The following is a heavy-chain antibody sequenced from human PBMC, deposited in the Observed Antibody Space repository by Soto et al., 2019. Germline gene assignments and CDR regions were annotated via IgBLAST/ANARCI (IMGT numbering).Heavy chain of an antibody. D-gene: IGHD5-12*01. J-gene: IGHJ4*02. CDR3: ARDVGYSATGDY. Sequence: QVQLVQSGAEVKKPGASVKVSCKASGYTFTSYGISWVRQAPVHGREWMGWISAYKGNTHYAQKLQGRVTMTTDTSTSTAYMALRNLRSDDTAVYYCARDVGYSATGDYWGQGTLVTVSS. CDR1: GYTFTSYG. V-gene: IGHV1-18*01. CDR2: ISAYKGNT.